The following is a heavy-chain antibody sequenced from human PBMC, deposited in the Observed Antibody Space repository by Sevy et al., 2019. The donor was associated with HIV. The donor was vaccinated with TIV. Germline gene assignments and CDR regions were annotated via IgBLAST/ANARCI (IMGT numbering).Heavy chain of an antibody. Sequence: GGSLRLSCVVSGYSFSSYAISWVRQAPGKGLEWVSTINGRGGSTYYADSVKGRFTISRDTPKNKLFLQMINLRIDDTAIYYCARHSSRMAAAAPAFFDNWGQGTLVTVSS. J-gene: IGHJ5*02. CDR1: GYSFSSYA. CDR3: ARHSSRMAAAAPAFFDN. CDR2: INGRGGST. D-gene: IGHD6-13*01. V-gene: IGHV3-23*01.